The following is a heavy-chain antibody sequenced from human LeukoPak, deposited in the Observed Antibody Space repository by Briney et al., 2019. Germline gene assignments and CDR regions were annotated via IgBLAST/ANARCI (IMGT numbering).Heavy chain of an antibody. CDR2: IYYSGST. V-gene: IGHV4-31*03. CDR1: GGSISSGGYY. Sequence: SETLSLTCTVSGGSISSGGYYWSWIRQHPGKGLEWIGYIYYSGSTYYNPSLKSRVTISVDTSKNQFSLKLSSVTAADTAVYYCARESAVYAINWFDPWGQGTLVTVSS. J-gene: IGHJ5*02. D-gene: IGHD2-8*01. CDR3: ARESAVYAINWFDP.